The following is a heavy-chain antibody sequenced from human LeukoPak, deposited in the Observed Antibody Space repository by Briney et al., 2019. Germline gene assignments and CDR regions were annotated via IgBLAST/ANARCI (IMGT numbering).Heavy chain of an antibody. CDR3: ARDRAYYDFWDAFGI. D-gene: IGHD3-3*01. CDR1: GFTFSSYW. CDR2: IKQDGGEK. Sequence: GGSLRLSCAASGFTFSSYWMSWVRQAPGKGLEWVAHIKQDGGEKYYVDSVKGRFTISRDNAKSSLYLQMNSLRAEDTAVYYCARDRAYYDFWDAFGIWGQGTMVTVSS. J-gene: IGHJ3*02. V-gene: IGHV3-7*01.